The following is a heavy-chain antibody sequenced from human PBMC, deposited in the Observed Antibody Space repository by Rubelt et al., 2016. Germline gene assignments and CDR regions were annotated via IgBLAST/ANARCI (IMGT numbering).Heavy chain of an antibody. Sequence: QVQLVQSGSELKDPGASVTVSCKASGYSFSSYAMNWVRQAPGQGLEWMGWIRAYNGNTNYAQKHKVRVNMTTDTCTRTAYMELRSLRSDDTAVYYCARDGAFPLGSGFEKRSDYWGQGTLVTVSS. V-gene: IGHV1-18*01. D-gene: IGHD3-10*01. CDR2: IRAYNGNT. J-gene: IGHJ4*02. CDR3: ARDGAFPLGSGFEKRSDY. CDR1: GYSFSSYA.